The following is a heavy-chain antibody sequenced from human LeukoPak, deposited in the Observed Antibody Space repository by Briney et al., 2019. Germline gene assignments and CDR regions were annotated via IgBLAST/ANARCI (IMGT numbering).Heavy chain of an antibody. Sequence: SETLSLTCTVSGGSISSSSYYWGWIRQPPGKGLEWIGSIYYSGGTYYNPSLKSRVTISVDTSKNQFSLKLSSVTAADTAVYYCARDLESWFDPWGQGTLVTVSS. CDR2: IYYSGGT. CDR1: GGSISSSSYY. J-gene: IGHJ5*02. D-gene: IGHD1-1*01. CDR3: ARDLESWFDP. V-gene: IGHV4-39*07.